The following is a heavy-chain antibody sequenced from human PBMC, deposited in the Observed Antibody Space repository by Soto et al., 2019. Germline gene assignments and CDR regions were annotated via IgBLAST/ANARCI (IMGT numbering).Heavy chain of an antibody. V-gene: IGHV4-59*01. Sequence: SETLALICTVSGRSNSSYYLRWIRQPPGKGLEWIGHIYYSGSTNYNPSLKSRVTISVDTSKNQFYLKLISVTAADTAVYYCARDRSVVYEHYGMDVWGQGTTVTV. D-gene: IGHD2-8*02. CDR1: GRSNSSYY. CDR2: IYYSGST. CDR3: ARDRSVVYEHYGMDV. J-gene: IGHJ6*02.